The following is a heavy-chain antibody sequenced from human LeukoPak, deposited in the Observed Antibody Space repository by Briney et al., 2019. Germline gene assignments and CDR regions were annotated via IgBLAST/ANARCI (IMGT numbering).Heavy chain of an antibody. CDR3: ARSRAFNSGAFDP. CDR2: VYNGVNT. CDR1: GASVSSASY. J-gene: IGHJ5*02. V-gene: IGHV4-61*01. Sequence: SETLSLTCTVSGASVSSASYWSWIRQPPGKGVEWIAHVYNGVNTNYNPSLKSRVTISVDTSKNQFSLRLNSVTAADTAVYYCARSRAFNSGAFDPWGQGSLVTVSS. D-gene: IGHD1-26*01.